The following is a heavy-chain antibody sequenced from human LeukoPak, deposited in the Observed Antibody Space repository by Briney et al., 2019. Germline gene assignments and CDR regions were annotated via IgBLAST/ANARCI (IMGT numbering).Heavy chain of an antibody. CDR2: IYTSGST. CDR1: GGSISSYY. Sequence: SETLSLTCTVSGGSISSYYWSWIRQPAGKGLEWIGRIYTSGSTNYNPSLKSRVTMSVDTSKNQFSLKLSSVTAADTAEYYCARDWNPRYDASYNWFDPWGQGTLVTVSS. D-gene: IGHD5-12*01. V-gene: IGHV4-4*07. CDR3: ARDWNPRYDASYNWFDP. J-gene: IGHJ5*02.